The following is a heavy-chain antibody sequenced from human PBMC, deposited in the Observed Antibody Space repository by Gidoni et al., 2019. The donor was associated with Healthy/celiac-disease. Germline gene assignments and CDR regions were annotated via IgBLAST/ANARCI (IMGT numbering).Heavy chain of an antibody. Sequence: QVQLQESGPGLVKPSQTLSLTCTVSGGSISSGSYYWSWIRQPAGKGLEWIGRIYTSGSTNYNPSLKSRVTISVDTSKNQFSLKLSSVTAADTAVYYCARDGSYYDSSGYNPDYYYYGMDVWGQGTTVTVSS. CDR3: ARDGSYYDSSGYNPDYYYYGMDV. D-gene: IGHD3-22*01. V-gene: IGHV4-61*02. J-gene: IGHJ6*02. CDR1: GGSISSGSYY. CDR2: IYTSGST.